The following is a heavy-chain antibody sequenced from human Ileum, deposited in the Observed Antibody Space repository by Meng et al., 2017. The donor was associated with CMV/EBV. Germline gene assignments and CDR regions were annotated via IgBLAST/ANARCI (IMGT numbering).Heavy chain of an antibody. V-gene: IGHV3-30*02. CDR3: AKEYSSGLYYFDY. CDR1: GFTFSGYG. CDR2: IRYDGTNK. Sequence: QVDLVDCGGGVVGLGSSLSPSVAALGFTFSGYGRHWVRQAPDQGLEWMAFIRYDGTNKDYADSVKGRFTISRDNSKNTLYLQMNSLRAEDTAVHYCAKEYSSGLYYFDYWGQGTLVTVSS. J-gene: IGHJ4*02. D-gene: IGHD6-19*01.